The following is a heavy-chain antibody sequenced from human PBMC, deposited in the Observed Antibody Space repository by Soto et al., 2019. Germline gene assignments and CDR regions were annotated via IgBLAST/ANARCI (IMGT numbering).Heavy chain of an antibody. Sequence: QVHLVQSGAEVKKPGASVKVSCKASGYNFTSSHISWVRQAPGQRLEWLGWISAHNGNTNYAQKLLGRVTMTTDTSTSTVYMELRSLRSDDTAVYYCARVIRDGYSLYYFDYWGQGTPVTVSS. CDR1: GYNFTSSH. CDR2: ISAHNGNT. V-gene: IGHV1-18*04. J-gene: IGHJ4*02. D-gene: IGHD5-18*01. CDR3: ARVIRDGYSLYYFDY.